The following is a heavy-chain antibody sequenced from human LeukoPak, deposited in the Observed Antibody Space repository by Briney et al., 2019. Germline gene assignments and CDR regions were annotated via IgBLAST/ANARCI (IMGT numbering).Heavy chain of an antibody. Sequence: PGGSLRLSCAASGFTFTTYWMHWVRQAPGKGLEWVSAISGSGGSTYYADSVKGRFTTSRDNSKNTLYLQMNSLRAEDTAVYYCAKVGSGSSGWYDYWGQGTLVTVSS. V-gene: IGHV3-23*01. CDR3: AKVGSGSSGWYDY. D-gene: IGHD6-19*01. J-gene: IGHJ4*02. CDR2: ISGSGGST. CDR1: GFTFTTYW.